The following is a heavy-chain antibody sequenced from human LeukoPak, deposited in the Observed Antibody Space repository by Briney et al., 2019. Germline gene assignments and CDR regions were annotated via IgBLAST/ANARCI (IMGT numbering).Heavy chain of an antibody. CDR3: ARHRGYCSSTSCHKDWFDP. CDR1: GGSISSGGYS. CDR2: IYHSGST. Sequence: ASETLSLTCAVSGGSISSGGYSWSWIRQPPGKGLEWIGYIYHSGSTYYNPSLKSRVTISVDRSKNQFSLKLSSVTAADTAVYYCARHRGYCSSTSCHKDWFDPWGQGTLVTVSS. J-gene: IGHJ5*02. D-gene: IGHD2-2*02. V-gene: IGHV4-30-2*01.